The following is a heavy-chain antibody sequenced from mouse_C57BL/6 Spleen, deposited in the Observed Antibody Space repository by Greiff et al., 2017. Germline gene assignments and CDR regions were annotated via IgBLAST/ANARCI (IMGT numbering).Heavy chain of an antibody. D-gene: IGHD4-1*01. Sequence: QVQLQQSGAELVRPGASVTLSCKASGYTFTDYEMHWVKQTPVHGLEWIGAIDPETGGTAYNQKFKGKAILTADKSSSPAYMELRSLTSEDSAVYYLHLGRRYFDYWGQGTTLTVSS. CDR3: HLGRRYFDY. CDR2: IDPETGGT. CDR1: GYTFTDYE. J-gene: IGHJ2*01. V-gene: IGHV1-15*01.